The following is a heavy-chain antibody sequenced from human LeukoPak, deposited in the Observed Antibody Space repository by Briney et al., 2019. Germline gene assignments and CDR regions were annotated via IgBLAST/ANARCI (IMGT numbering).Heavy chain of an antibody. J-gene: IGHJ6*03. CDR3: ARDGNYYYYMDV. CDR1: GFTFSNYW. V-gene: IGHV3-21*01. CDR2: ISSSSSYI. Sequence: GGSLRLSCAASGFTFSNYWMHWVRQAPGKGLEWVSSISSSSSYIYYADSVKGRFTISRDNAKNSLYLQMNSLRAEDTAVYYCARDGNYYYYMDVWGKGTTVTISS. D-gene: IGHD1-26*01.